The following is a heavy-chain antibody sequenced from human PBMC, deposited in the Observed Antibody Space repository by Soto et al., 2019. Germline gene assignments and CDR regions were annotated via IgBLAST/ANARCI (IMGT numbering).Heavy chain of an antibody. CDR1: GGTFSSYA. J-gene: IGHJ4*02. CDR3: ANLDWSQLPNNFDY. V-gene: IGHV3-23*04. Sequence: VQLVQSGAEVKKPGSSVKVSCKASGGTFSSYAISWVRQAPGQGLEWVSGISSNVVTTYYADSVKGRFTISRDNSKSTLYLQLNNLRAEDTAVYYCANLDWSQLPNNFDYWGQGTLVTVSS. CDR2: ISSNVVTT. D-gene: IGHD1-1*01.